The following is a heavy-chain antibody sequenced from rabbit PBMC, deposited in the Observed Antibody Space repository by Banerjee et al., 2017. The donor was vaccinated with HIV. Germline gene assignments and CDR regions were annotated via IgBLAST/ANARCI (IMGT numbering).Heavy chain of an antibody. D-gene: IGHD1-1*01. CDR2: VYTGSGVT. Sequence: QSLEESGGDLVKPGGSLTLTCKASGFSLSSGYDMCWVRQAPGRGLEWIGYVYTGSGVTWYADWVNGRFTISKASSTTVTLKMTSLTAADTATYFCARDGGFSSDVFQNLWGQGTLVTVS. CDR1: GFSLSSGYD. V-gene: IGHV1S40*01. J-gene: IGHJ3*01. CDR3: ARDGGFSSDVFQNL.